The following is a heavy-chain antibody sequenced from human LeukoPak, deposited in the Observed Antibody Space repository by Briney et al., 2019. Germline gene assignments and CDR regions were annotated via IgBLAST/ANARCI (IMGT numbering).Heavy chain of an antibody. D-gene: IGHD6-6*01. CDR3: ARGYSSSSLSSGY. Sequence: GGTLRISCAASGFTFSSYSMNWVRQAPGRGLDLGSSISSSSSYIYYADSVKGRFTISRDNAKNSLYLQMNSLRAEDTAVYYCARGYSSSSLSSGYWGQGTLVTVSS. CDR1: GFTFSSYS. CDR2: ISSSSSYI. V-gene: IGHV3-21*01. J-gene: IGHJ4*02.